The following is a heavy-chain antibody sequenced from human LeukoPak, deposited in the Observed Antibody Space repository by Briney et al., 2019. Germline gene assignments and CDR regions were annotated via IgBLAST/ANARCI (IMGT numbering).Heavy chain of an antibody. J-gene: IGHJ4*02. CDR2: ISYDGSNK. V-gene: IGHV3-30*04. Sequence: GRPLRLSCAASGFTFSSYAMHWVRQAPGKGLEWVAVISYDGSNKYYADSVKGRFTISRDNSKNTLYLQMNSLRAEDTAVYYCARDHSRVGYSYGYYFDYWGQGTLVTVSS. CDR1: GFTFSSYA. D-gene: IGHD5-18*01. CDR3: ARDHSRVGYSYGYYFDY.